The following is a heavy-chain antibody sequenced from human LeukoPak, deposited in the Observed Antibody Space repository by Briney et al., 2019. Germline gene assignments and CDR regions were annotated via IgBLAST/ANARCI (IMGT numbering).Heavy chain of an antibody. CDR3: ARGDDSSGYYHFDY. D-gene: IGHD3-22*01. CDR1: GGTFSSYT. J-gene: IGHJ4*02. V-gene: IGHV1-69*02. Sequence: SVKVSCKASGGTFSSYTISWVRQAPGQGPEWMGRIIPILGIANYAQKFQGRVTITADKSTSTAYMELSSLRSEDTAVYYCARGDDSSGYYHFDYWGQGTLVTVSS. CDR2: IIPILGIA.